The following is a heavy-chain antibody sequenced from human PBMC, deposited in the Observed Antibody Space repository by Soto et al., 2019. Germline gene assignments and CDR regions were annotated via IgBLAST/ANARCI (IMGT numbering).Heavy chain of an antibody. CDR1: GGSISSGGYY. V-gene: IGHV4-31*03. CDR2: IYYSGST. Sequence: PSETLSLTCTVSGGSISSGGYYWSWIRQHPGKGLEWIGYIYYSGSTYYNPSLKSRVTISVDTSKNQFSLKLSSVTAADTAVYYCARESEPPNSSYDSWGQGTLVTVSS. D-gene: IGHD5-12*01. CDR3: ARESEPPNSSYDS. J-gene: IGHJ4*02.